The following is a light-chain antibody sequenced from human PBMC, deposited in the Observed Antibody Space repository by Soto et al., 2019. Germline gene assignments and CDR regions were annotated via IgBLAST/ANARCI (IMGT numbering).Light chain of an antibody. CDR1: SSDVGGYNY. Sequence: GCRGQCMTIYCTGTSSDVGGYNYVSWYQQHPGKAPKLMIYDVSNRPSGVSNRFSGSKSVNTASLTISGLQAEDEADYYCSSYTSSSTYVFGTGTKVTVL. CDR2: DVS. J-gene: IGLJ1*01. CDR3: SSYTSSSTYV. V-gene: IGLV2-14*04.